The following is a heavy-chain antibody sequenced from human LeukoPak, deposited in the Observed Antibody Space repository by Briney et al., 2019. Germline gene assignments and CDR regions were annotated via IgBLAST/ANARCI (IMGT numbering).Heavy chain of an antibody. Sequence: GDSLSLSCTASGFTFSDFNMHWVRQAPGKGLEWVALVLSDGSNKYYADSVKGRFTISRDNSKNTLYLQMNSLRAEDTAVYYCAKDIGYTYGHGFDYWGQGILVTVSS. V-gene: IGHV3-30*04. CDR2: VLSDGSNK. J-gene: IGHJ4*02. D-gene: IGHD5-18*01. CDR3: AKDIGYTYGHGFDY. CDR1: GFTFSDFN.